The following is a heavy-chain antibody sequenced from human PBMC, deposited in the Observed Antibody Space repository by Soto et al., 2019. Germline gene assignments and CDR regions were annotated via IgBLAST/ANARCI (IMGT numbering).Heavy chain of an antibody. Sequence: GGSLRLSCAASGFTFSSYAMHWVRQAPGKGLEYVSAISSNGGSTYYANSVKGRFTISRDNSKNTLYLQMGSLRAEDMAVYYCARETPNWGDAFDIWGQGTMVTVSS. D-gene: IGHD7-27*01. CDR3: ARETPNWGDAFDI. CDR1: GFTFSSYA. J-gene: IGHJ3*02. V-gene: IGHV3-64*01. CDR2: ISSNGGST.